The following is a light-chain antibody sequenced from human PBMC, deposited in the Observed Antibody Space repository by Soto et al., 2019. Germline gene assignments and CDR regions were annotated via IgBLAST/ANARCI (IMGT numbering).Light chain of an antibody. Sequence: EIVMTQSPATLSVSPGERVTLSCRASQSVSGNLAWYQQKPGQAPRLLIFDSITRAPGIPSRFSGSGSGTEFTLTISSLQSEDFAVYYCQQYNNWPPITFGQGTKVDIK. J-gene: IGKJ1*01. V-gene: IGKV3D-15*01. CDR1: QSVSGN. CDR2: DSI. CDR3: QQYNNWPPIT.